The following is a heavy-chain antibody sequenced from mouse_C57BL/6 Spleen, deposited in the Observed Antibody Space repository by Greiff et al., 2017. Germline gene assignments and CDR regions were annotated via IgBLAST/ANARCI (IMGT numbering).Heavy chain of an antibody. CDR1: GYTFTSYG. Sequence: VQLQQSGAELARPGASVKLSCKASGYTFTSYGISWVKQRTGQGLEWIGEIYPRSGNTYYNEKFKGKATLTADKSSSTAYMELRSLTSEDSAVXFCARLDGSSPWYFDVWGTGTTVTVSS. D-gene: IGHD1-1*01. CDR3: ARLDGSSPWYFDV. J-gene: IGHJ1*03. CDR2: IYPRSGNT. V-gene: IGHV1-81*01.